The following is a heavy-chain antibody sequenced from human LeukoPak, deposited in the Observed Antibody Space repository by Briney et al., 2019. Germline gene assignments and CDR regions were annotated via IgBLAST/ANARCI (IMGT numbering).Heavy chain of an antibody. CDR3: ASTVTAHYYFDY. D-gene: IGHD4-17*01. J-gene: IGHJ4*02. CDR2: IYYSGST. V-gene: IGHV4-59*01. Sequence: SETLSLTCTVSGGSISSYYWSWIRQPPGKGLEWIGYIYYSGSTNYNPSLKSRVTISVDTSKNQFSLKLISVTAADTAVYYCASTVTAHYYFDYWGQGTLVTVSS. CDR1: GGSISSYY.